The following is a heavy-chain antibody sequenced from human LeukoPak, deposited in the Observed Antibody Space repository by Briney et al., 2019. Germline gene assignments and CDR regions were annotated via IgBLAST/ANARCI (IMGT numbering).Heavy chain of an antibody. CDR1: GYSFTNYV. CDR3: MRDDCGDTCYPVGY. J-gene: IGHJ4*02. D-gene: IGHD2-21*01. CDR2: IKAGNGDT. Sequence: ASVKVSCKASGYSFTNYVVHWVRQAPGQRPEWMGWIKAGNGDTKYSPNFQDRVTITRDTSANTVYVELSSLTSEDTALYYCMRDDCGDTCYPVGYWGQGTLVTVSS. V-gene: IGHV1-3*01.